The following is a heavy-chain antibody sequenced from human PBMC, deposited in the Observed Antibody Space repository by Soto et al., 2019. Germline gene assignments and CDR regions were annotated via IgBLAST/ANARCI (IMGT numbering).Heavy chain of an antibody. Sequence: GASVKVSCKASGYTFTSYGMHWVRQAPGQRLEWMGWINAGNGNTKYSQKFQGRVTITRDTSASTAYMELNSLRAEDTALYYCAKDRNNHYNTGGAFDIWGQGTMVTVSS. D-gene: IGHD1-1*01. CDR2: INAGNGNT. CDR1: GYTFTSYG. CDR3: AKDRNNHYNTGGAFDI. V-gene: IGHV1-3*01. J-gene: IGHJ3*02.